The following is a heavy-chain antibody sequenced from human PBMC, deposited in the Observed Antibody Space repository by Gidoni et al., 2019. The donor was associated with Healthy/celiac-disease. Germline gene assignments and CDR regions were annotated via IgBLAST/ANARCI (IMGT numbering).Heavy chain of an antibody. Sequence: QLQLQESGSGLVKPSQTLSLTCAVSAGSISSGGYSWSWIRQPPGKGLEWIGYIYHSWSTYYNPSLKSRVTISVDRSKNQFSLKLSSVTAADTAVYYCARGADYGDYGDAFDIWGQGTMVTVSS. J-gene: IGHJ3*02. D-gene: IGHD4-17*01. CDR2: IYHSWST. V-gene: IGHV4-30-2*01. CDR1: AGSISSGGYS. CDR3: ARGADYGDYGDAFDI.